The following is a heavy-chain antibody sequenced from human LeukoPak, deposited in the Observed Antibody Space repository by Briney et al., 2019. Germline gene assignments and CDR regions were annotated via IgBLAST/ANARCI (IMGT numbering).Heavy chain of an antibody. J-gene: IGHJ6*03. Sequence: PSQTLSLTCTVAGGSISSGDYYWNWIRQPAGKGLECIGHIYTRGTTYYNPSLKSRVTISVDTSKNQFSLKLSSVTAADTAVYYCARSASLRQWLVPNYYYYYMDVWGKGTTVTISS. CDR3: ARSASLRQWLVPNYYYYYMDV. V-gene: IGHV4-61*09. D-gene: IGHD6-19*01. CDR1: GGSISSGDYY. CDR2: IYTRGTT.